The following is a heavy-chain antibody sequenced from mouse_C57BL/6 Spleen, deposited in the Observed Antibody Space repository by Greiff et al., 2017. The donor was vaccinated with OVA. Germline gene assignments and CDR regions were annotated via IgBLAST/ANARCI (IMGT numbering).Heavy chain of an antibody. CDR2: IDPSDSYT. CDR1: GYTFTSYW. V-gene: IGHV1-69*01. Sequence: VQLQQPGAELVMPGASVKLSCKASGYTFTSYWMHWVKQRPGQGLEWIGEIDPSDSYTNYNQKFKGKSTLTVDKSSSTAYMQLSRLTSEDSAVYYCARRGLLGFDYWGQGTTLTVSS. CDR3: ARRGLLGFDY. J-gene: IGHJ2*01. D-gene: IGHD3-1*01.